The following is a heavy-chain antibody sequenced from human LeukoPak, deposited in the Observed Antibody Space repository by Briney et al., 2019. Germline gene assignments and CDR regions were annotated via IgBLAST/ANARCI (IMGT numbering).Heavy chain of an antibody. Sequence: GGSLRLSCAASGFTVSSNYMSWVRQAPGKGLEWVSVIYSGGSTYYADSVKGRFTISRDNSKNTLYLQMNSLRAEDTAVYYCARVSAMTPSRGAFDIWGQGTMVTVSS. V-gene: IGHV3-66*01. CDR1: GFTVSSNY. J-gene: IGHJ3*02. CDR2: IYSGGST. CDR3: ARVSAMTPSRGAFDI. D-gene: IGHD2-2*01.